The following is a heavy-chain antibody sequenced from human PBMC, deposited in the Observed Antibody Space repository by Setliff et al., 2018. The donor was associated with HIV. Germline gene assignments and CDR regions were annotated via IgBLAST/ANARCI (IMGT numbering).Heavy chain of an antibody. V-gene: IGHV1-69*10. CDR3: ARDKGIREAASLDY. Sequence: AASVKVSCKASGGTFSDFRITWVRQAPGQGLEWMGEITPFVGITNYAQKFQGRVTISADESTATAYIELSSLTSQDTAVYYCARDKGIREAASLDYWGQGSLVTVSS. D-gene: IGHD6-13*01. J-gene: IGHJ4*02. CDR2: ITPFVGIT. CDR1: GGTFSDFR.